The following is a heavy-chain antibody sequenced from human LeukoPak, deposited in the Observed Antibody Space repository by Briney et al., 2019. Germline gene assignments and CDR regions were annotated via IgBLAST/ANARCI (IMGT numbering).Heavy chain of an antibody. CDR1: GGSISSGSYY. CDR3: ARGRRYCSSTSCYRYPRHNWFDP. V-gene: IGHV4-61*02. CDR2: ISTRGST. D-gene: IGHD2-2*02. Sequence: SQTLSLTCTVSGGSISSGSYYWSWIRQPAGKGLEWIGRISTRGSTNYNPSLKSRVTISVDTSKNQFSLKLSSVTAADTAVYYCARGRRYCSSTSCYRYPRHNWFDPWGQGTLVTVSS. J-gene: IGHJ5*02.